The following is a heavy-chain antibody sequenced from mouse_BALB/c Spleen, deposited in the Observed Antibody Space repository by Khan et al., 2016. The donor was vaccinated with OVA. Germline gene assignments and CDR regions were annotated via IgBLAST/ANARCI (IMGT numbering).Heavy chain of an antibody. Sequence: EVELVESGGGVVKPGGSLKLSCSASGFTFSSFAMSWVRQTPEKRLEWVATISTGGHYTFYPDSVKGRFTISSDNARNTLYLQMSSLRSEDTAIYYCTRSLVDYYAMDYWGQGTSVTVSS. J-gene: IGHJ4*01. V-gene: IGHV5-9-3*01. CDR3: TRSLVDYYAMDY. CDR2: ISTGGHYT. CDR1: GFTFSSFA. D-gene: IGHD2-2*01.